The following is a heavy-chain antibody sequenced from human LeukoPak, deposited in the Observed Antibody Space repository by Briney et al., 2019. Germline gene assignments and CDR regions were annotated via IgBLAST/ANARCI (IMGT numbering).Heavy chain of an antibody. CDR3: ARDGSGYRSYWYFDL. CDR2: IYYSGST. Sequence: PSETLSLTCTVSGGSISSYYWSWIRQPPGKGLEWIGYIYYSGSTNYNPSLKSRVTISVDTSKNQFSLKLSSVTAADTAVYYCARDGSGYRSYWYFDLWGRGTLVTVSS. D-gene: IGHD3-3*01. CDR1: GGSISSYY. V-gene: IGHV4-59*12. J-gene: IGHJ2*01.